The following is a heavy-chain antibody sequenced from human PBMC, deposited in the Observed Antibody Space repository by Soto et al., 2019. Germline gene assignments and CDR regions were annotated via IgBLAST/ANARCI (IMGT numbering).Heavy chain of an antibody. J-gene: IGHJ6*02. V-gene: IGHV4-30-4*01. D-gene: IGHD6-6*01. CDR3: ARVHSSSSMPNYYYYGMDV. CDR1: GGSISSGDYY. CDR2: IYYSGST. Sequence: SETLSLTCTVSGGSISSGDYYWSWIRQPPGKGLEWIGYIYYSGSTYYNPSLKSRVTISVDTSKNQFSLKLSSVTAADTAVYYCARVHSSSSMPNYYYYGMDVWGQGATVTVSS.